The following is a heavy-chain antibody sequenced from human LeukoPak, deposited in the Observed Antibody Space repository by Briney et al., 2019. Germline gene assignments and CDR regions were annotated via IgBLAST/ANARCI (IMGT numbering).Heavy chain of an antibody. D-gene: IGHD2-15*01. V-gene: IGHV3-7*01. CDR2: IKKDGSEK. J-gene: IGHJ6*03. CDR3: ARDEIVVVVAATHYYMDV. CDR1: GFTFSSYW. Sequence: SGGSLRLSCAASGFTFSSYWMSWVRQAPGKGLEWVANIKKDGSEKYYVDSVKGRFTISRDNAKNSLYLQMNSLRAEDTAVYYCARDEIVVVVAATHYYMDVWGKGTTVTVSS.